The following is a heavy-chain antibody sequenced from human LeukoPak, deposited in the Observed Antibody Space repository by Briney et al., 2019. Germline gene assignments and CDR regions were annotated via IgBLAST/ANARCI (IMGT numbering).Heavy chain of an antibody. CDR3: ARFRSSCSGGSCYPSYGMDV. Sequence: SVTVSCKSSGGTFSSYAISWVRQAPGQGLEWMGGIIPIFGTANYAQKFQGRVTITADESTSTAYMELSSLRSEDTAVYYCARFRSSCSGGSCYPSYGMDVWGQGTTVTVSS. J-gene: IGHJ6*02. D-gene: IGHD2-15*01. CDR2: IIPIFGTA. V-gene: IGHV1-69*13. CDR1: GGTFSSYA.